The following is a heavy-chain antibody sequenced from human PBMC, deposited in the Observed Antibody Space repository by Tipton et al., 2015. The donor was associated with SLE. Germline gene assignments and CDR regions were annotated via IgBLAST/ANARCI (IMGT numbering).Heavy chain of an antibody. V-gene: IGHV4-4*07. D-gene: IGHD1-26*01. CDR1: GDSMNNYY. CDR3: ARLAQRRFSGDYPYGAFDI. J-gene: IGHJ3*02. CDR2: IYKTGIT. Sequence: TLSLTCSVSGDSMNNYYWSWIRQPAGMPLEWIGRIYKTGITNYTPSLKGRLSMSVDTSKAHFSLNLNSVTAADTAVYYCARLAQRRFSGDYPYGAFDIWGQGTMVTVSS.